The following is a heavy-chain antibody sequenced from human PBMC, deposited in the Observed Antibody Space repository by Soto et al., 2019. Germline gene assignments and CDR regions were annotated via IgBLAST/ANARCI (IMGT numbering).Heavy chain of an antibody. CDR3: VRAIGHYGMDV. V-gene: IGHV3-74*01. D-gene: IGHD3-22*01. CDR1: GFIFRKCW. Sequence: GSMRIACVACGFIFRKCWMHWARQAPGMGLVWVSHINSDGSSTTYADSVKGRFTISRDDAKNTLYLQMNSLRAEDTAVYYCVRAIGHYGMDVWGRGTTVTVSS. J-gene: IGHJ6*02. CDR2: INSDGSST.